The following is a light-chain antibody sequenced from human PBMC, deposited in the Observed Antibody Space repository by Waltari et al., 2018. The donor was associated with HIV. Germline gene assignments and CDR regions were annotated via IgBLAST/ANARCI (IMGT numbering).Light chain of an antibody. CDR3: QQTYSMPYT. J-gene: IGKJ2*01. V-gene: IGKV1-39*01. Sequence: DIQVTQSPSSLSAFVGDRVTVTCRASHNVASYLNWYHQQPGKVPKLLTFASSSFPSGAPSRLIASSSGPDSALTIANLQPEDFGSYYCQQTYSMPYTFGQGTKLHIK. CDR2: ASS. CDR1: HNVASY.